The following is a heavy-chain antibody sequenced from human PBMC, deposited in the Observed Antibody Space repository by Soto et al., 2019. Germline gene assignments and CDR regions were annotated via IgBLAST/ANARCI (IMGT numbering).Heavy chain of an antibody. CDR2: IKQDGSEK. V-gene: IGHV3-7*03. CDR3: ARHTYYSFDL. CDR1: GFAFNTYW. J-gene: IGHJ4*02. Sequence: ESGGSLVQPGGSLRVSCAASGFAFNTYWMTWVRLAPGKGLEVVANIKQDGSEKDYVDSVKGRFTISRDNAKNSLYLQMNSLRAEDTAVYYCARHTYYSFDLWGQGTLVTVSS.